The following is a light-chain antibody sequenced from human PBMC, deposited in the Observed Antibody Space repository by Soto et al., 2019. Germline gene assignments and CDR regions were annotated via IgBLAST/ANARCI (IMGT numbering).Light chain of an antibody. CDR2: GAS. CDR1: QGVSRK. V-gene: IGKV3-15*01. CDR3: QQYHTWPIT. J-gene: IGKJ4*01. Sequence: DIVITRSPSTLSVSPGERVTFSCMASQGVSRKLAWYQHKPGQAPRLLISGASTGATGIPARFSGSGSGTEFTLTISSLQSEDCAIYYCQQYHTWPITFGGGTKVDI.